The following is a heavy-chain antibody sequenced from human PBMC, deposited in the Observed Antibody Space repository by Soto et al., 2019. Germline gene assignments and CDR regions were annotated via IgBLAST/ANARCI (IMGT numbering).Heavy chain of an antibody. CDR1: GFTFNTYA. V-gene: IGHV3-64D*08. D-gene: IGHD6-19*01. J-gene: IGHJ3*02. CDR2: ITASGGKT. CDR3: AKGKERWLITAFDI. Sequence: GGSLRLSCSASGFTFNTYAMHWVRQAPGKGLEYVSAITASGGKTYYADSVKGRFTTSRDNSKNTLYLQMSSLRTEDTALYYCAKGKERWLITAFDIWGRGTMVTVSS.